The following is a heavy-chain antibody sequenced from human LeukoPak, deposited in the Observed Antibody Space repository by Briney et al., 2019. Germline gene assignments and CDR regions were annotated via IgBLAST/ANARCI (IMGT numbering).Heavy chain of an antibody. J-gene: IGHJ4*02. CDR1: GGTFSSYA. V-gene: IGHV1-69*13. D-gene: IGHD4-17*01. CDR3: ARDGYGDYTFDY. Sequence: SVKVSCKASGGTFSSYAISWVRQAPGQGLEWMGGIIPIFGTANYAQKFQGRVTITADESTSTAYMELSSLRSEDTAVYYCARDGYGDYTFDYWGQGTLVTVSS. CDR2: IIPIFGTA.